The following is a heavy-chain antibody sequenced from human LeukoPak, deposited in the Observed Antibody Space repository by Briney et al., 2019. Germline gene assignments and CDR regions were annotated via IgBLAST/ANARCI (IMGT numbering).Heavy chain of an antibody. V-gene: IGHV3-33*06. CDR1: GFTFSSYG. CDR2: IWYDGSNK. J-gene: IGHJ4*02. D-gene: IGHD4-23*01. CDR3: AKDLYGGNSGFDY. Sequence: GGSLRLSCAASGFTFSSYGMHWVRQAPGKGLEWVAVIWYDGSNKYYADSVKGRYTISRDNSKNTLYLQMNSLRAEDTAVYYCAKDLYGGNSGFDYWGQGTLVTVSS.